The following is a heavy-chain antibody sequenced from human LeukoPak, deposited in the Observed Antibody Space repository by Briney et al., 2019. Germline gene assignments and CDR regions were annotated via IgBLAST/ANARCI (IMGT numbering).Heavy chain of an antibody. CDR2: IYHSGST. CDR1: GGSISSQGHY. Sequence: PSETLSLTCTVSGGSISSQGHYWSWIRQHPGKGLEWIGYIYHSGSTYYNPSLKSRVTISVDRSKNQFSLKLSSVTAADTAVYYCARDPQFGPSYDYWGQGTLVTVSS. V-gene: IGHV4-31*03. D-gene: IGHD3-10*01. J-gene: IGHJ4*02. CDR3: ARDPQFGPSYDY.